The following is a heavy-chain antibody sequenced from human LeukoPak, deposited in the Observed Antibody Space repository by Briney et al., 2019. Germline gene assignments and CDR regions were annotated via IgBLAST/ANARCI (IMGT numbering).Heavy chain of an antibody. Sequence: PGRSLRLSCAASGFTLSSYAMHWVRQAPGKGLEWVAVISYDGSNKYYADSVKGRFTISRDNSKNTLYLQMNSLRAEDTAVYYCARETRAATIPYGMDVWGQGTTVTVSS. V-gene: IGHV3-30*04. D-gene: IGHD2-15*01. CDR2: ISYDGSNK. CDR1: GFTLSSYA. CDR3: ARETRAATIPYGMDV. J-gene: IGHJ6*02.